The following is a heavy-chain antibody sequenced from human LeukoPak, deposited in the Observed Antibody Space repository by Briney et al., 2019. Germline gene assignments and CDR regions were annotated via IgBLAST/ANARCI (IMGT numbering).Heavy chain of an antibody. CDR2: ISGYKGNA. CDR1: GYRFSSYG. V-gene: IGHV1-18*01. D-gene: IGHD5-24*01. CDR3: AREGLEYYGMDV. J-gene: IGHJ6*02. Sequence: SVTVSCKASGYRFSSYGITWVRQAPGQGLEWMGWISGYKGNAVYAQKFQGRVTMTIDTSTTTAYMEVRSLRSDDTAVYYCAREGLEYYGMDVWGQGSTVTVSS.